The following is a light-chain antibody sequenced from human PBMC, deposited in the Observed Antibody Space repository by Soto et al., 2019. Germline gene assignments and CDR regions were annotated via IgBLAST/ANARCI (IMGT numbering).Light chain of an antibody. Sequence: DIQMTQSPSSLSASVGDRVTITCRASQSISSYLHWYQQKPGKAPKLLIYAASNLQSGVPSRFSGSGSGTDFTFTISSLQPEDIATYYCQQYDNLPLTFGGGTKVDIK. CDR2: AAS. J-gene: IGKJ4*01. V-gene: IGKV1-33*01. CDR1: QSISSY. CDR3: QQYDNLPLT.